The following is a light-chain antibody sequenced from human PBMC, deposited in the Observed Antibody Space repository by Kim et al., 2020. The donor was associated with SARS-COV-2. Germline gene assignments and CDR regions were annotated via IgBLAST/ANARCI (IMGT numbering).Light chain of an antibody. J-gene: IGKJ1*01. V-gene: IGKV3-20*01. Sequence: SPGERVHLSCRASQSVTSSYVAWYQQKPGQAPSLLIYVASSRATGIPDRFSGSGSGTDFTLTISRLEPEDFAVYYCQQYGSSPRTFGQGTKVDIK. CDR2: VAS. CDR1: QSVTSSY. CDR3: QQYGSSPRT.